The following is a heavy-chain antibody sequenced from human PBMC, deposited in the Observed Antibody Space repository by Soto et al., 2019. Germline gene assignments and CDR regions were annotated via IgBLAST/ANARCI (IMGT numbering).Heavy chain of an antibody. Sequence: SETLSLTCTVSGVSISSGGYYWSWIRQHPGKGLEWIGYIYYSGSTYYNPSLKSRVTISVDTSKNQFSLKLSSVTAADTAVYYCARDQPSPYGSGSFMGGWGRRPRVTVSS. CDR1: GVSISSGGYY. D-gene: IGHD3-10*01. V-gene: IGHV4-31*03. CDR2: IYYSGST. CDR3: ARDQPSPYGSGSFMGG. J-gene: IGHJ6*02.